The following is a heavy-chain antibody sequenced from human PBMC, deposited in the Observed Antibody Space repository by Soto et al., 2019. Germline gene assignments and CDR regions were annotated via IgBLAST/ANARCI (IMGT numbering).Heavy chain of an antibody. CDR3: ARGKGMVRGVIGWFDP. D-gene: IGHD3-10*01. CDR2: IYHSGST. CDR1: GCSIISGGYS. V-gene: IGHV4-30-2*01. Sequence: SETLSLTCAFSGCSIISGGYSLSWIRQPPGKGLEWIGYIYHSGSTYYNPSLKSRVTISVDRSKNQFSLKLSPVTAADTAVYYCARGKGMVRGVIGWFDPWGQGTLVTVSS. J-gene: IGHJ5*02.